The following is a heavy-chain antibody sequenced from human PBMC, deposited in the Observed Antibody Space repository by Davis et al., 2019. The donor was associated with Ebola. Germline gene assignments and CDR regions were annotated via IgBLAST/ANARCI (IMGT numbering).Heavy chain of an antibody. CDR3: TTDAIDYSNYAAYYGMDV. CDR1: GFTFSNAW. D-gene: IGHD4-11*01. J-gene: IGHJ6*02. V-gene: IGHV3-15*07. CDR2: IKSKTDGGTT. Sequence: GESLKISCAASGFTFSNAWMNWVRQAPGKGLEWVGRIKSKTDGGTTDYAAPVKGRFTISRDDSKNTLYLQMNSLKTEDTAVYYCTTDAIDYSNYAAYYGMDVWGQGTTVTVSS.